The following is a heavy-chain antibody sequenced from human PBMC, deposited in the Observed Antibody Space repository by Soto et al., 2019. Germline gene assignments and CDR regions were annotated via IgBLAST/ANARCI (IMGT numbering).Heavy chain of an antibody. CDR2: ISGSGGST. CDR1: GFTFSSYA. V-gene: IGHV3-23*01. CDR3: AKYVDSSSSARRYYYYGMDV. D-gene: IGHD6-6*01. Sequence: GGSLRLSCAASGFTFSSYAMSWVRQAPGKGLEWVSAISGSGGSTYYADSVKGRFTISRDNSKNTLYLQMNSLRAEDTAVYYCAKYVDSSSSARRYYYYGMDVWGQGTTVTVSS. J-gene: IGHJ6*02.